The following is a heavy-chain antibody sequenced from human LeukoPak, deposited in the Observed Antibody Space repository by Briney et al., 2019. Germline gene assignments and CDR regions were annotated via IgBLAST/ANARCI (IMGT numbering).Heavy chain of an antibody. CDR3: ARYRAFDI. J-gene: IGHJ3*02. D-gene: IGHD3-16*02. CDR2: IYSSGST. Sequence: PSETLSLTCTVSGGSISSSSYYWGWIRQPPGKGLEWIGYIYSSGSTNYNPSLKSRVTISVDTSKNQFSLKLTSVTAADTAVYYCARYRAFDIWGQGTMVTVSS. CDR1: GGSISSSSYY. V-gene: IGHV4-61*05.